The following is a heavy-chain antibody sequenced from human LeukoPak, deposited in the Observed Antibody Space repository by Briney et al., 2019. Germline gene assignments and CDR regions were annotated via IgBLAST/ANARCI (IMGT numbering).Heavy chain of an antibody. J-gene: IGHJ4*02. D-gene: IGHD2-2*01. CDR2: INPNSGGT. CDR3: ARVLSSTSNWDFDY. Sequence: ASVTVSCTASGYTFTGYYMHWVRQAPGQGLEWMGRINPNSGGTNYAQKFQGRVTMTRDTSISTAYMELSRLRSDDTAVYYCARVLSSTSNWDFDYWGQGTLVTVSS. V-gene: IGHV1-2*06. CDR1: GYTFTGYY.